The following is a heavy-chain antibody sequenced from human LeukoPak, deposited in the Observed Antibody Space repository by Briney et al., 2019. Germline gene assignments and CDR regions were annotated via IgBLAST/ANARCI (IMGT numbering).Heavy chain of an antibody. D-gene: IGHD6-13*01. V-gene: IGHV1-69*05. CDR1: GYTFTNYG. Sequence: SVKVSCKASGYTFTNYGISWVRQAPGQGLEWMGGIIPIFGTANYAQKFQGRVTMTRDTSISTAYMELSRLRSDDTAVYYCARAGTAAAGFPFDYWGQGTLVTVSS. CDR2: IIPIFGTA. J-gene: IGHJ4*02. CDR3: ARAGTAAAGFPFDY.